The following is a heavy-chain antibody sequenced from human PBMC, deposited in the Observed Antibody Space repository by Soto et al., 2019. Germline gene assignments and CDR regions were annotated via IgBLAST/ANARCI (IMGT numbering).Heavy chain of an antibody. Sequence: ETLSLTCTVSRGYVNTFHWSWVRQPAGKGLEWIGDIYNSGSTHCNPSLKSRVTISVDTSKNQFSLKLSSVTAADTAVYYCARLAAAGTGLDYWGQGTLVTVSS. V-gene: IGHV4-4*07. CDR3: ARLAAAGTGLDY. J-gene: IGHJ4*02. CDR2: IYNSGST. D-gene: IGHD6-13*01. CDR1: RGYVNTFH.